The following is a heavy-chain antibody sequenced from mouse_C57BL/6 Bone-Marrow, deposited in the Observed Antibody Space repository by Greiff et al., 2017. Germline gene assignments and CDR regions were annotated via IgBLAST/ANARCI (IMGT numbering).Heavy chain of an antibody. Sequence: VQLQQPGAELVKPGASVKLSCKASGYTFTSYWMQWVKQRPGQGLEWIGEIDPSDSYTNYNQKFKGKATLTVDTSSSTAYMQLSSLTSEDSAVYDCARGSSIYYDYDYFDYWGQGTTLTVSS. CDR2: IDPSDSYT. V-gene: IGHV1-50*01. D-gene: IGHD2-4*01. J-gene: IGHJ2*01. CDR3: ARGSSIYYDYDYFDY. CDR1: GYTFTSYW.